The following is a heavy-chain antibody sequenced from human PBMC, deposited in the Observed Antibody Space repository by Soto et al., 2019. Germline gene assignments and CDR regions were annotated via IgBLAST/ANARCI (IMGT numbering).Heavy chain of an antibody. CDR1: GASITDGAFY. J-gene: IGHJ4*02. CDR3: ARSNYGDYGAQPDH. V-gene: IGHV4-31*03. Sequence: QVHLQESGPGLVKPAQTLSLTCTVSGASITDGAFYWYWVRQHPEKGPEWIGYIRYSGNTYYSPSLKSRVIISLDTCKNQFSLMLSSVTDADTAIYYCARSNYGDYGAQPDHWGQGTPVTVSS. CDR2: IRYSGNT. D-gene: IGHD4-17*01.